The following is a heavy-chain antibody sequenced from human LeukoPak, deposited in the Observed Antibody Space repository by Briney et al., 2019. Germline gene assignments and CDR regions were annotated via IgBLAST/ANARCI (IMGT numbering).Heavy chain of an antibody. D-gene: IGHD5-18*01. CDR1: GAPISSHY. CDR2: IYYGGTT. V-gene: IGHV4-59*11. CDR3: ARINTYGSYDY. Sequence: SETLSLTCTVSGAPISSHYWSWIRQPPGKGLEWIGHIYYGGTTSYSPALKSRVTTSVDTSKNQFSLNLNSVTAADTARYYCARINTYGSYDYWGQGTLVTVSS. J-gene: IGHJ4*02.